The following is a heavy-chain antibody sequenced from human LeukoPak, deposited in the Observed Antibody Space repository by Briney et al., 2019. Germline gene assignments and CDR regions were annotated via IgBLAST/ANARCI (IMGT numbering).Heavy chain of an antibody. V-gene: IGHV1-69*04. Sequence: SVKVSCKASGGTFSSYAISWVRHAPGQGLEWMGRIIPIFGIANYAQKFQGRVTITADKSTSTAYMELSSLRSEDTAVYYCAVDFWRSQGFDYWGQGTLVTVSS. CDR3: AVDFWRSQGFDY. CDR1: GGTFSSYA. J-gene: IGHJ4*02. D-gene: IGHD3-3*01. CDR2: IIPIFGIA.